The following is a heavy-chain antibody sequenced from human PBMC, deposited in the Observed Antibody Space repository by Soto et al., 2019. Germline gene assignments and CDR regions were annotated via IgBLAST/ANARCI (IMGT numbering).Heavy chain of an antibody. D-gene: IGHD3-10*01. Sequence: ASETLSLTCTVSGGYISSYDWSWIRQPPGKGLEWIGHIYSNGSTFYSPSLKSRVTISVDTSKNQFSLKLSSVTAADTAVYYCARDLGTYYPFDFWGPGTLVTVSS. CDR3: ARDLGTYYPFDF. CDR1: GGYISSYD. CDR2: IYSNGST. V-gene: IGHV4-59*01. J-gene: IGHJ4*02.